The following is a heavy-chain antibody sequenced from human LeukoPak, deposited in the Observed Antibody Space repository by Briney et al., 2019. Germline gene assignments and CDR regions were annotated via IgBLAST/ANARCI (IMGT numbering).Heavy chain of an antibody. J-gene: IGHJ6*03. CDR3: ARVSSSTLALYYYMDV. V-gene: IGHV3-20*04. D-gene: IGHD2-2*01. CDR2: INWNGGST. CDR1: GFTFSSYA. Sequence: PGGSLRLSCAASGFTFSSYAMSWVRQAPGKGLEWVSGINWNGGSTGYADSVKGRFTISRDNAKNSLYLQMNSLRAEDTALYYCARVSSSTLALYYYMDVWGKGTTVTVSS.